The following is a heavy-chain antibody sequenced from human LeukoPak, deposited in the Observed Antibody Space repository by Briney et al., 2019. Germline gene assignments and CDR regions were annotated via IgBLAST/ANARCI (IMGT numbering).Heavy chain of an antibody. CDR2: IRYDGSNK. D-gene: IGHD6-13*01. J-gene: IGHJ3*02. CDR1: GFTFSSYG. CDR3: ARDNSSLGAFDI. Sequence: GGSLRLSCAASGFTFSSYGMHWVRQAPGKGLEWVAFIRYDGSNKYYADSVKGRFTISRDNSKNTLYLQMNSLRAEDTAVYYCARDNSSLGAFDIWGQGTMVTVSS. V-gene: IGHV3-30*02.